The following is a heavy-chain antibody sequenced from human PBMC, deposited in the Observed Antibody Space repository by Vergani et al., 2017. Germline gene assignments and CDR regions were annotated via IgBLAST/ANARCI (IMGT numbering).Heavy chain of an antibody. Sequence: EVQLLESGGGLVQPGGSLRLSCAASGFTFSSYAMSWVRQAPGKGLEWVSAISGSGGSTYYADSVKGRFTISRDNSKNTLYLQMNSLKTDDTAVYYCTTEIASRKDYWGQGTLVTVSS. J-gene: IGHJ4*02. CDR1: GFTFSSYA. CDR2: ISGSGGST. CDR3: TTEIASRKDY. D-gene: IGHD1-14*01. V-gene: IGHV3-23*01.